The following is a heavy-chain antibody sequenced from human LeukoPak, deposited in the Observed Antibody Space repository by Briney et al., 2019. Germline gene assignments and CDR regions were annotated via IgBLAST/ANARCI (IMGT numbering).Heavy chain of an antibody. CDR2: IWSDGSDK. J-gene: IGHJ1*01. Sequence: GGSLRLSCAASGFTFSHYGMHWVRQAPGAGLEWVAVIWSDGSDKYYAKSVKGRFTISRDNSKNSLSLQMNSLRAEDTAVYYCVKDAQRGFDYSNSLQNWGQGILVTVYS. D-gene: IGHD4-11*01. CDR3: VKDAQRGFDYSNSLQN. V-gene: IGHV3-33*06. CDR1: GFTFSHYG.